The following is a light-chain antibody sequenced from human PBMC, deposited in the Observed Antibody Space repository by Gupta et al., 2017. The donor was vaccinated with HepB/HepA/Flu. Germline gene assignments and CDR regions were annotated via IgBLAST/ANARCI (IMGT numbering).Light chain of an antibody. V-gene: IGKV3-20*01. Sequence: DIVLTQSPGTRSLSPGERATLSCRASQSISSSYLAWYQQKPGQALRLLIYGASSRAAGVPDRFSGSGSGRDFSLTISRLEPEDFAVYFCQQYGTSPWTFGQGTKVEI. CDR3: QQYGTSPWT. CDR2: GAS. CDR1: QSISSSY. J-gene: IGKJ1*01.